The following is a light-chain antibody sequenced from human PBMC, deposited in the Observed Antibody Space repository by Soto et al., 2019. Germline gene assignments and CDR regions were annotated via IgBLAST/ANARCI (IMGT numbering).Light chain of an antibody. V-gene: IGLV1-47*01. Sequence: QSVLTQPPSASGTPGQRVTISCSGSISNLGSNFVFWYQQLPGAAPKLLISRNDQRPSGVPDRFSGSKSGTSASLAIGGLRSEDEADYHCAAWDDSLSGVVFGGGTKLTVL. CDR3: AAWDDSLSGVV. J-gene: IGLJ3*02. CDR2: RND. CDR1: ISNLGSNF.